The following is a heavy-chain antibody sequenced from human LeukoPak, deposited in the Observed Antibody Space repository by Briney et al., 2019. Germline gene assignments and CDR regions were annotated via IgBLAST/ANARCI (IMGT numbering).Heavy chain of an antibody. CDR3: ARESPVGPGLRFLGWSRHYYMDV. CDR1: GFTFDDYG. CDR2: INWNGGST. D-gene: IGHD3-3*01. V-gene: IGHV3-20*01. Sequence: PGGSLRLSCAASGFTFDDYGMSWVRQAPGKGLEWVSGINWNGGSTGYADSVKGRFTISRDNAKNSLYLQMNSLRAEDTALYHCARESPVGPGLRFLGWSRHYYMDVWGKGTTVTVSS. J-gene: IGHJ6*03.